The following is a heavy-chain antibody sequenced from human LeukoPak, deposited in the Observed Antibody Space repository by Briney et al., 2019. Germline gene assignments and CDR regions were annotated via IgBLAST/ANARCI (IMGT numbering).Heavy chain of an antibody. D-gene: IGHD4-17*01. CDR1: GFTFSS. J-gene: IGHJ4*02. Sequence: GGSLRLSCAASGFTFSSWVRQAPGKGLEWVSTISGSGGSRSYADSVKGRFTISRDNSKNTLYLQMNSLRVEDTAVYYCAKAQLRVTTGIDNWGQGTLVTVSS. V-gene: IGHV3-23*01. CDR2: ISGSGGSR. CDR3: AKAQLRVTTGIDN.